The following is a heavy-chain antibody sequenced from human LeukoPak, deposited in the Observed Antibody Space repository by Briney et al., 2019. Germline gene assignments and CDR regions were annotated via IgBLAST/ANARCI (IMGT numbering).Heavy chain of an antibody. CDR2: ISSSSSYI. CDR1: APTAVIVT. Sequence: GGSLRLSLPASAPTAVIVTTESGRQAPGKGLEWVSSISSSSSYIYYADSVKGRFTISRDNAKNSLYLQMSSLSAEDTAVYYCARHMNAAGRAFDPDAFDIWGQGTMVTVSS. J-gene: IGHJ3*02. D-gene: IGHD6-13*01. V-gene: IGHV3-21*01. CDR3: ARHMNAAGRAFDPDAFDI.